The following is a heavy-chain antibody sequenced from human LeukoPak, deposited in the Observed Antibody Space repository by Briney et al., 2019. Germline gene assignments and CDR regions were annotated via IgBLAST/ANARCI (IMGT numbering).Heavy chain of an antibody. Sequence: SETLSLTCTVSGGSISSYYWSWIRQPPGKGLEWIGYIYCSGSTNYNPSLKSRVTISVDTSKNQFSLKLSSVTAADTAVYYCARSSSWSGFQRWGQGTLVTVSS. V-gene: IGHV4-59*01. J-gene: IGHJ1*01. D-gene: IGHD6-13*01. CDR2: IYCSGST. CDR3: ARSSSWSGFQR. CDR1: GGSISSYY.